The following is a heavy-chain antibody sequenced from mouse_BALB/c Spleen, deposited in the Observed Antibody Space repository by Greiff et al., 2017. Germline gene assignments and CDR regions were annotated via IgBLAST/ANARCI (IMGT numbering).Heavy chain of an antibody. V-gene: IGHV1-80*01. CDR3: ARGGYDEDYFDY. J-gene: IGHJ2*01. CDR2: IYPGDGDT. CDR1: GYAFSSYW. Sequence: QVQLQQSGAELVRPGSSVKISCKASGYAFSSYWMNWVKQRPGQGLEWIGQIYPGDGDTNYNGKFKGKATLTADKSSSTAYMQLSSLTSEDSAVYFCARGGYDEDYFDYWGQGTTLTVSS. D-gene: IGHD2-2*01.